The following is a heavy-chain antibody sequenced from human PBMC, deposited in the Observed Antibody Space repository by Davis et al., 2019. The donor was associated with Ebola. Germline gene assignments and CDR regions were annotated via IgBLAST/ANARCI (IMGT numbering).Heavy chain of an antibody. Sequence: SETLSLTCTVSGGSIINYYWNWIRQSPGKGLEWIGYVYYSGSTKTNPSLKSRVTMSVDTSKSQVSLRLGSVTAADTAVYYCARGSQWLGPDYWGQGTLVTVSS. J-gene: IGHJ4*02. V-gene: IGHV4-59*01. D-gene: IGHD6-19*01. CDR1: GGSIINYY. CDR2: VYYSGST. CDR3: ARGSQWLGPDY.